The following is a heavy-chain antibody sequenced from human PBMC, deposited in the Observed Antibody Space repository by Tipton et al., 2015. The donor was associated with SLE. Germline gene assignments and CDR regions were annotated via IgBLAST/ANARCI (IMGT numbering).Heavy chain of an antibody. V-gene: IGHV4-31*03. CDR1: GVSINSGGNY. CDR3: ARARGEFRGDYSYHYYYMDV. J-gene: IGHJ6*03. Sequence: LRLSCSVSGVSINSGGNYWSWIRQYPGKGLEWIGYMHFSGNTYYNPSLKRRVIISPDTSDNHFSLKLTSVTAADTAVYYCARARGEFRGDYSYHYYYMDVWGRGTAITVSS. CDR2: MHFSGNT. D-gene: IGHD3-16*01.